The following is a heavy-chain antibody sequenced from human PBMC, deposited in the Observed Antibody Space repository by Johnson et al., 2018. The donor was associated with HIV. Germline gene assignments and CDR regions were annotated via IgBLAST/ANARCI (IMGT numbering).Heavy chain of an antibody. V-gene: IGHV3-48*01. CDR3: AKSYYEEERPMGVDAFDI. CDR1: GFTVSSNY. J-gene: IGHJ3*02. CDR2: ISSSGSTI. D-gene: IGHD1-26*01. Sequence: VQLVESGGGLVQPGRSLRLSCAASGFTVSSNYMSWVRQAPGKGLEWVSYISSSGSTIYYADSVKGRFTISRDNSKNTLYMQMNSLRAEDTAVYYCAKSYYEEERPMGVDAFDIWGQGTMVTVSS.